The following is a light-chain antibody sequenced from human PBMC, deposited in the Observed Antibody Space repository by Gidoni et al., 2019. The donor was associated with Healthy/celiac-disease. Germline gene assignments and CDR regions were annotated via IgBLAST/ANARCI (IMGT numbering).Light chain of an antibody. CDR3: QQYGSPTWT. CDR1: KSVSSSY. V-gene: IGKV3-20*01. J-gene: IGKJ1*01. CDR2: GAS. Sequence: EIVLTQSPGTLSLSPGERATLSCRASKSVSSSYLAWYQQKPGQAPRLLIYGASSRATGIPDRFSGSGSGTDFTLTISRLEPEDLAVYYCQQYGSPTWTFGQGTKVEIK.